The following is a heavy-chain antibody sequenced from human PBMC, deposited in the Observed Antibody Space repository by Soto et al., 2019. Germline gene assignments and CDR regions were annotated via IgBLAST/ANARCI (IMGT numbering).Heavy chain of an antibody. J-gene: IGHJ6*03. CDR3: ARGVDIVATIPGDYYYYYYMDV. Sequence: ASVKVSCKASGYTFTSYDSKWVRQATGQGLEWMGWMNPNSGNTGYAQKFQGRVTMTRNTSISTAYMELSSLRSEDTAVYYCARGVDIVATIPGDYYYYYYMDVWGKGTTVTVSS. CDR2: MNPNSGNT. CDR1: GYTFTSYD. V-gene: IGHV1-8*01. D-gene: IGHD5-12*01.